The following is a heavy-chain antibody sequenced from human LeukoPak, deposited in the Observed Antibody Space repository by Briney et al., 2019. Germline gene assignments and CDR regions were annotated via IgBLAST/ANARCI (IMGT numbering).Heavy chain of an antibody. CDR2: ISWNSGSI. J-gene: IGHJ4*02. Sequence: GRSLRLSCAASGFTFDDYAMHWVRQAPGKGLEWVSGISWNSGSIGYADSVKGRFTISRDNAKNSLYLQMNSLRAEDTAVYYCARACGGDCYLGDYWGQGTLVTVSS. D-gene: IGHD2-21*02. V-gene: IGHV3-9*01. CDR1: GFTFDDYA. CDR3: ARACGGDCYLGDY.